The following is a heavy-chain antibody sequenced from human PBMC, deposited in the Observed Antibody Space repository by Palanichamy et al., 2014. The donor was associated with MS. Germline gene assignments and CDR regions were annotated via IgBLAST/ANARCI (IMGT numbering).Heavy chain of an antibody. CDR2: IHPDGRA. D-gene: IGHD5-18*01. CDR3: ARPPAPDTAMVNYWYLDL. V-gene: IGHV3-74*03. Sequence: EVQLVESGGGLVXPGESLRLSCAASGFTFSSYWMHWVRQAPGKGLVWVSRIHPDGRATYADSVKGRVTISRDNAKDTLYLQMDSLRAEDTAVYYCARPPAPDTAMVNYWYLDLWGRGTLVTVSS. J-gene: IGHJ2*01. CDR1: GFTFSSYW.